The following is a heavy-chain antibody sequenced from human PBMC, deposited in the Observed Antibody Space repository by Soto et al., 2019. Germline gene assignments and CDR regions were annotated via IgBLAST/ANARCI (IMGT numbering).Heavy chain of an antibody. D-gene: IGHD1-7*01. V-gene: IGHV1-3*01. CDR2: INAGNGNT. CDR3: ARGPNWNYAPRWFXP. Sequence: GSVKVSCKASGYTFTGYSMHWVRQAPGQRLEWMGWINAGNGNTKYSQKFQGRVTITRDTSASTAYMELSSLRSEDTAVYYCARGPNWNYAPRWFXPWGQGTLLTVSS. J-gene: IGHJ5*02. CDR1: GYTFTGYS.